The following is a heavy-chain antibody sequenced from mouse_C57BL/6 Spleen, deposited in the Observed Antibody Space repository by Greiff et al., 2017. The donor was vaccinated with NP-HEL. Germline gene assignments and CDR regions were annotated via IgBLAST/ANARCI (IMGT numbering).Heavy chain of an antibody. CDR2: IYPGSGNT. V-gene: IGHV1-76*01. CDR1: GYTFTDYY. J-gene: IGHJ4*01. D-gene: IGHD2-3*01. Sequence: VKLQESGAELVRPGASVKLSCKASGYTFTDYYINWVKQRPGQGLEWIARIYPGSGNTYYNEKFKGKATLTAEKSSSTAYMQLSSLTSEDSAVYFCAREENDAYHYYAMDYWGQGTSVTVSS. CDR3: AREENDAYHYYAMDY.